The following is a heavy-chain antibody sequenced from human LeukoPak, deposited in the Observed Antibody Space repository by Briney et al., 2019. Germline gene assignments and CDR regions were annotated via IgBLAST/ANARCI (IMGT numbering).Heavy chain of an antibody. CDR1: GYTFTSYD. CDR2: MNPNSGNT. CDR3: ARVSRWTAMGFFDY. J-gene: IGHJ4*02. V-gene: IGHV1-8*01. D-gene: IGHD5-18*01. Sequence: VASVKVSCKASGYTFTSYDINWVRQATGQGLEWMGWMNPNSGNTGYAQKFQGRVTMTRNTSISTAYTELSSLRSEDTAVYYCARVSRWTAMGFFDYWGQGTLVTVSS.